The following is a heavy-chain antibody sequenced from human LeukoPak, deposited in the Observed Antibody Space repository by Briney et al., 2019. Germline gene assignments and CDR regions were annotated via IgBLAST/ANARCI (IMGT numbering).Heavy chain of an antibody. Sequence: PAETLSLTCTASGGSISSSSFYWVRIRQPPGKGLEWIVSSYYSGSTYYNPSLKSRVTISVDTSKNQFSLKLSSVTAADTAVYYCARQAITMIGGGVFDYWGQGTLVTVSS. CDR3: ARQAITMIGGGVFDY. J-gene: IGHJ4*02. V-gene: IGHV4-39*01. D-gene: IGHD3-22*01. CDR1: GGSISSSSFY. CDR2: SYYSGST.